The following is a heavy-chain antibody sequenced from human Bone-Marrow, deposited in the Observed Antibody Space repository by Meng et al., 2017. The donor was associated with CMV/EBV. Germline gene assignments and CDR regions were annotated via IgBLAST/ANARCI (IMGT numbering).Heavy chain of an antibody. CDR1: GATFSSYA. D-gene: IGHD3-3*01. V-gene: IGHV1-69*05. J-gene: IGHJ4*02. CDR2: TIPILGTT. CDR3: ATGKRNDLWSGYTDS. Sequence: SVKVSCKASGATFSSYAITWVRQAPGQGLEWMGGTIPILGTTDYAQKFQGRVTISTDESTSTAYLELSSLRSEDTAVYFCATGKRNDLWSGYTDSWGQGTLVTVSS.